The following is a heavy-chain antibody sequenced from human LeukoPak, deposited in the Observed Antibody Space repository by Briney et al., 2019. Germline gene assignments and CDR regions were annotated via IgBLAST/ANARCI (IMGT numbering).Heavy chain of an antibody. CDR2: IYYSGST. D-gene: IGHD3-10*01. CDR3: ARRGPGSYPTAWFDP. V-gene: IGHV4-39*01. CDR1: GGSISSSSYY. J-gene: IGHJ5*02. Sequence: PSETLSLTCTVSGGSISSSSYYWGWIRQPPGKGLEWIGSIYYSGSTYYNPSLKSRVTISVDTSKNQFSLKLSSVTAADTAVYYCARRGPGSYPTAWFDPWGQGTLVTVSS.